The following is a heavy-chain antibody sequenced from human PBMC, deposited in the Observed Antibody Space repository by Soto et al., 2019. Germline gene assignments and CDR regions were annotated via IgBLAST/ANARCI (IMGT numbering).Heavy chain of an antibody. CDR2: IDPSDSYT. V-gene: IGHV5-10-1*01. Sequence: PGESLKISCKGSGYSFTSYWISWVRQMPGKGLEWMGRIDPSDSYTNYSPSFQGHVTISADKSISTAYLQWSSLKASDTARYYCARHFSDYDILTGYSYWGQGTLVTVSS. J-gene: IGHJ4*02. CDR1: GYSFTSYW. CDR3: ARHFSDYDILTGYSY. D-gene: IGHD3-9*01.